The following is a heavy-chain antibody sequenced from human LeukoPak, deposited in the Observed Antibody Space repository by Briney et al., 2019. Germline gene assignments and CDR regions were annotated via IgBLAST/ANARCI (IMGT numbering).Heavy chain of an antibody. CDR2: IYYSGST. D-gene: IGHD3-10*01. CDR3: ARDLWFGEANADYYYYYGMDV. J-gene: IGHJ6*02. Sequence: SETLSLTCTVSGGSISSYYWSWIRQPPGKGLEWIGYIYYSGSTNYNPSLKSRVTISVDTSKNQFSLKLSSVTAADTAVYYCARDLWFGEANADYYYYYGMDVWGQGTTVTVSS. CDR1: GGSISSYY. V-gene: IGHV4-59*01.